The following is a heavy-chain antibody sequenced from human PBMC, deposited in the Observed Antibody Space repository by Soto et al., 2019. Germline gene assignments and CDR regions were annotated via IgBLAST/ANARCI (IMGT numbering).Heavy chain of an antibody. CDR2: IYYSGST. CDR1: GGSISSYY. Sequence: SETLSLTCTVSGGSISSYYWSWIRQPPGKGLEWIGYIYYSGSTNYNPSLKSRVTISVDTSKNQFSLKLSSVTAADTAKYYCARHPSPGFNNWFDPWGQGTLVTVSS. V-gene: IGHV4-59*08. CDR3: ARHPSPGFNNWFDP. J-gene: IGHJ5*02.